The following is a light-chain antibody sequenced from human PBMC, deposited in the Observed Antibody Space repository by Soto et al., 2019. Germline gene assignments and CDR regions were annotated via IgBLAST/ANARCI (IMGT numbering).Light chain of an antibody. V-gene: IGKV3-15*01. J-gene: IGKJ5*01. Sequence: EIVVTQASATLSVSPGGRVPVSYGASQSVRSNLAWYQQKPGQSPRLLIYGASTRATGIPARFSGSASGTEFTLTISSLQSEDFAVYYCQQYNNWPPISFGQGTRPEIK. CDR2: GAS. CDR3: QQYNNWPPIS. CDR1: QSVRSN.